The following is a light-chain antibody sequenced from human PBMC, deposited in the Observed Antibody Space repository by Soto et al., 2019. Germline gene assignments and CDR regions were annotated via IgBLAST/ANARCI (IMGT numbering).Light chain of an antibody. CDR2: DIS. V-gene: IGKV3-15*01. CDR1: QTVSRN. J-gene: IGKJ5*01. CDR3: QQYNNWPS. Sequence: EIVLTQSPGTLSVSPEKRATLSCRASQTVSRNLAWYQQRPGQAPRLLIYDISNRAAGVPARFSGSGSETEFTLTIRSLQSEDFAVYFCQQYNNWPSFGQGTRLEIK.